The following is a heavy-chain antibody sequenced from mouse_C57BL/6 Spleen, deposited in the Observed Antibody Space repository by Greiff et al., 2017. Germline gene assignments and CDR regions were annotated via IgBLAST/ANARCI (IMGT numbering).Heavy chain of an antibody. D-gene: IGHD1-1*01. CDR2: ISDGGSYT. CDR1: GFTFSSYA. Sequence: EVNVVESGGGLVEPGGSLKLSCAASGFTFSSYAMSWVRQTPEKRLEWVATISDGGSYTYYPDNVKGRFTISRDNAKNNLYLQMSHLKSEDTAMYYCARDNYGSSYGFAYWGQGTLVTVSA. J-gene: IGHJ3*01. V-gene: IGHV5-4*01. CDR3: ARDNYGSSYGFAY.